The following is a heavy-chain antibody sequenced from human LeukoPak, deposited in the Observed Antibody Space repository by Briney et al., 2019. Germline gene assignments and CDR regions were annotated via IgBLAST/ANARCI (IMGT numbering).Heavy chain of an antibody. J-gene: IGHJ4*02. Sequence: PSETLSLTCAVYGGSLSDYYWNWIRQPPGKGLEWIGEINRRGSTNYNPSLKSRVTISVDTSKNRFSLKLSSVTAADTAVYYCARGYSYGLHFDYWGQGTLVTVSS. V-gene: IGHV4-34*01. D-gene: IGHD5-18*01. CDR1: GGSLSDYY. CDR3: ARGYSYGLHFDY. CDR2: INRRGST.